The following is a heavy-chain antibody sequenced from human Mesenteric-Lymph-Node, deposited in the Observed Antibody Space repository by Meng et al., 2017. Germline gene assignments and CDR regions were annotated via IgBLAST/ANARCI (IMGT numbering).Heavy chain of an antibody. CDR3: ARASSSSWYFDY. CDR1: GFTFDDYG. Sequence: GESLKISCAASGFTFDDYGMSWVRQAPGKGLEWVSGINWNGGSTGYADSVKGRFTISRDNAKNSLYLQMNSLRAEDTALYYCARASSSSWYFDYWGQGTMVSLL. V-gene: IGHV3-20*04. J-gene: IGHJ4*02. CDR2: INWNGGST. D-gene: IGHD6-13*01.